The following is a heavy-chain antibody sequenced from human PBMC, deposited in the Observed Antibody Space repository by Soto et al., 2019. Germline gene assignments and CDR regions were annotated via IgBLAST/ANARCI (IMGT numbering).Heavy chain of an antibody. Sequence: EVQLVESGGGLVQPGGSLRLSCAASGFTFSSYSMNWVRQAPGKGLEWVSYISSSSSTIYYADSVKGRFTISRDNAKNSLNLQMNSLRAEDTAVYYCARDRDSSGPDAFDIWGQGTMVTVSS. CDR1: GFTFSSYS. CDR2: ISSSSSTI. CDR3: ARDRDSSGPDAFDI. V-gene: IGHV3-48*01. D-gene: IGHD6-19*01. J-gene: IGHJ3*02.